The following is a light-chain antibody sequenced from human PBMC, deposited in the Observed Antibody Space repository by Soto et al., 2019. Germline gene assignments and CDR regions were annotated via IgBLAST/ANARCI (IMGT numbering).Light chain of an antibody. V-gene: IGKV3-20*01. CDR2: DAS. CDR1: QSVSSSY. CDR3: QQYGSSGT. Sequence: EIVMTQTPATLSVSPGERATLACRASQSVSSSYLAWYQQKPGQAPRLLIYDASSRATGIPDRFSGSGSGTDFTLTISRLEPEDFAVYYCQQYGSSGTFGQGTKVDI. J-gene: IGKJ1*01.